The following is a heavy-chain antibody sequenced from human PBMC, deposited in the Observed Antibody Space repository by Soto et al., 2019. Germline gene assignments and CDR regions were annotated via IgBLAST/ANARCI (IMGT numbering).Heavy chain of an antibody. CDR1: GFTFQNYA. CDR2: ISWNGGTI. V-gene: IGHV3-9*01. CDR3: AKDKVYSNFEYYFDS. J-gene: IGHJ4*02. D-gene: IGHD4-4*01. Sequence: PGGSMRLSCAASGFTFQNYAMHWVRQAPGKGLEWVSGISWNGGTIGYADSVRGRFNITREDAKNSLYLQMNSLRPEDTALYYCAKDKVYSNFEYYFDSWGQGTLVTVSS.